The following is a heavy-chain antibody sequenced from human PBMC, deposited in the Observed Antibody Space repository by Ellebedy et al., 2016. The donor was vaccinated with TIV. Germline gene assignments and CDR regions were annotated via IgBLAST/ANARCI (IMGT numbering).Heavy chain of an antibody. J-gene: IGHJ4*02. CDR1: GFTFTSSA. D-gene: IGHD4-23*01. Sequence: GESLKISCAASGFTFTSSAMSWVRQAPGKGLEWVSSLHIGGNTYYADSVKGRFTISRDSPRNTVYLQMNSLRAEDTAVYYCAKDHGDGGNSLGYFDYWGQGALVTVSS. V-gene: IGHV3-53*01. CDR2: LHIGGNT. CDR3: AKDHGDGGNSLGYFDY.